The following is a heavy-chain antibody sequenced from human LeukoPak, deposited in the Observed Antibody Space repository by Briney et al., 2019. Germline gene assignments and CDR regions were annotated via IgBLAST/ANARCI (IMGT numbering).Heavy chain of an antibody. V-gene: IGHV4-39*07. CDR2: IYYSGST. D-gene: IGHD1-26*01. CDR3: ARDNSGSSYFDY. J-gene: IGHJ4*02. Sequence: SETLSLTCTVSGGSISSSSYYWGWIRQPPGKGLEWIGSIYYSGSTYYNPSLKSRVTISVDTSKNQFSLKLSSVTAADTAVYYCARDNSGSSYFDYWGQGTLVTVSS. CDR1: GGSISSSSYY.